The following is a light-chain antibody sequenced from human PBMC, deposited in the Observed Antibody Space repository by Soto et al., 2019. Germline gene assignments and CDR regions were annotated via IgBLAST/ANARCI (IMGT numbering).Light chain of an antibody. J-gene: IGLJ2*01. CDR2: EVA. Sequence: QSALTQPPSASGSPGQSVTISCTGTGSDFVSWYQQHPGKAPKLMIYEVAKRPSGVPHRFSGSKSGNTASLTVSGLQAEDEANYYCSSYGGSINFVVFGGGTKLTVL. V-gene: IGLV2-8*01. CDR3: SSYGGSINFVV. CDR1: GSDFV.